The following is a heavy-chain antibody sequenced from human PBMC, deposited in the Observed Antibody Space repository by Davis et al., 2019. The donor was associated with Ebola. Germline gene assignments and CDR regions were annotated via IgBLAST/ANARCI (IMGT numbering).Heavy chain of an antibody. Sequence: GESLKISCAASGFTFSSYAMSWVRQAPGKGLEWVSAISGSGGSTYYADSVKGRFTISRDNSKNTLYLQMNSLKTEDTAVYYCTTDPEAVAGTFYYGMDVWGKGTTVTVSS. D-gene: IGHD6-19*01. V-gene: IGHV3-23*01. CDR3: TTDPEAVAGTFYYGMDV. CDR1: GFTFSSYA. J-gene: IGHJ6*04. CDR2: ISGSGGST.